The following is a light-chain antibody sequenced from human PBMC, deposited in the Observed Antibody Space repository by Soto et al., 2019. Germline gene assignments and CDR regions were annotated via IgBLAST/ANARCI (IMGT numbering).Light chain of an antibody. V-gene: IGLV1-47*01. J-gene: IGLJ3*02. CDR2: RND. CDR1: SSNIESNY. CDR3: AAWDDSLSALV. Sequence: QAVVTQPPSASGTPGQRVTISCSGSSSNIESNYVYWYQQLPGSAPKLLIYRNDHRPSGVPDRFSGSKSGTSASLAISGRRSADEADYYCAAWDDSLSALVFGGGTKLTVL.